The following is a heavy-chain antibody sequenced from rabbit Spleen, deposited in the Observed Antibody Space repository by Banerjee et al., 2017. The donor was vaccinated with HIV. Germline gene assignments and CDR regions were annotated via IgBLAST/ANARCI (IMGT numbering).Heavy chain of an antibody. CDR2: IEGGSSGFT. J-gene: IGHJ4*01. V-gene: IGHV1S40*01. CDR3: ARDAGSGSYIDGYFNL. D-gene: IGHD8-1*01. CDR1: GVSFSSYYY. Sequence: QSLEESGGDLVKPGASLTLTCTASGVSFSSYYYMCWVRQAPGKGLEWIACIEGGSSGFTYFASWAKGRFTCSKTSSTTATLQMTRLTVADTATYFCARDAGSGSYIDGYFNLWGQGTLVTVS.